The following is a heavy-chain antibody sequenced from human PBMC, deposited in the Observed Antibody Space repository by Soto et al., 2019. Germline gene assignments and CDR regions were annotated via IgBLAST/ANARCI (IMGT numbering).Heavy chain of an antibody. V-gene: IGHV3-23*01. CDR2: VSIGGST. CDR1: GVTVSSYA. Sequence: GWSLRLSCAASGVTVSSYAVGWVRQGPGKGLEWVAVVSIGGSTHYADSVRGRFTISRDNSKNTLSLQMNSLTAEDTAVYFCEKRRGAGGHFDYWGQGALVTVSS. CDR3: EKRRGAGGHFDY. D-gene: IGHD2-15*01. J-gene: IGHJ4*02.